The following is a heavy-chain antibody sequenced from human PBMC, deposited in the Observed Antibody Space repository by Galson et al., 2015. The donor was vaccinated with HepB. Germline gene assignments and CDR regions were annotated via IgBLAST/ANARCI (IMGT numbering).Heavy chain of an antibody. J-gene: IGHJ6*02. CDR1: GGTFSSYA. CDR3: ASRTGYYRTHYYGMDV. V-gene: IGHV1-69*04. CDR2: IIPILGIA. D-gene: IGHD3/OR15-3a*01. Sequence: SVKVSCKASGGTFSSYAISWVRQAPGQGLEWMGRIIPILGIANYAQKFQGRVTITADKSTSTAYMELSSLRSEDTAVYYCASRTGYYRTHYYGMDVWGQGTTVTVSS.